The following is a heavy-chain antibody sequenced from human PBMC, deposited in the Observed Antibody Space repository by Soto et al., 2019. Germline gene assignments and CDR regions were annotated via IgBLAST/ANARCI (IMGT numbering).Heavy chain of an antibody. CDR3: ARGVYGSGSYYYGMDV. D-gene: IGHD3-10*01. J-gene: IGHJ6*02. CDR2: INHSGST. V-gene: IGHV4-34*01. CDR1: GGSFSRCD. Sequence: SQALSLTCAVYGGSFSRCDWLLIRHLPGKGLEWIGEINHSGSTNYNPSLKSRVTISVDTSKNQFSLKLSSVTAADTAVYYCARGVYGSGSYYYGMDVWGQGTTVTVS.